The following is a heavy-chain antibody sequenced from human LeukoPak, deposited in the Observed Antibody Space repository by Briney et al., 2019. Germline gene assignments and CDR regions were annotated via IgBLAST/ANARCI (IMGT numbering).Heavy chain of an antibody. CDR1: GFTFSSYA. V-gene: IGHV3-23*01. Sequence: PGGSLRLSCAASGFTFSSYAMSWVRQAPGKGLEWVSGIIDNDDITYYANSVRGRFTISRDNSKNTLYLQMNSLRAEDTAVYYCAKLGGQQVYNYYVAVWGKGTTVAVSS. J-gene: IGHJ6*03. CDR3: AKLGGQQVYNYYVAV. CDR2: IIDNDDIT. D-gene: IGHD3-16*01.